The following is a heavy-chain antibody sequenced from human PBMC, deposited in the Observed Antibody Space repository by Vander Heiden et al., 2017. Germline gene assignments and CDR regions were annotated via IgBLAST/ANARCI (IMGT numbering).Heavy chain of an antibody. Sequence: EVQLVESGGGLVKPGGSLRLSCAASGFTFSSYSMNWVRQAPGKGLEWVSSISSSSSYIYYADSVKGRFTISRDNAKNSLYLQMNSLRAEDTAVYYCARSPGGKGTHNSNWGQGTLVTVSS. CDR2: ISSSSSYI. V-gene: IGHV3-21*01. D-gene: IGHD1-1*01. J-gene: IGHJ4*02. CDR1: GFTFSSYS. CDR3: ARSPGGKGTHNSN.